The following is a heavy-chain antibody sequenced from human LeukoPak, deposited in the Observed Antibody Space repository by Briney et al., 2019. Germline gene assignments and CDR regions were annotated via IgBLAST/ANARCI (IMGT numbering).Heavy chain of an antibody. CDR2: ITRKDAI. CDR3: ARGTYYSGSGPGNWFDP. D-gene: IGHD3-10*01. Sequence: GGSLTLSCTASGFSVSDYYMNWIRQSPGKGLEWVSHITRKDAIEYADSVRGRFTISRDNANNLLYLQMDSLRPEDTAVYYCARGTYYSGSGPGNWFDPWGHGTLVTVSS. V-gene: IGHV3-11*01. J-gene: IGHJ5*02. CDR1: GFSVSDYY.